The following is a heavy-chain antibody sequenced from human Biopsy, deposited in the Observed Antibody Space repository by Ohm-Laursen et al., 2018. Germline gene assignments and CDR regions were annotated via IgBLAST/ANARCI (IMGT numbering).Heavy chain of an antibody. CDR1: GYSISSYY. Sequence: TLSLTWTVSGYSISSYYWSWIRQPPGKGLQWIGYVYYTGSTDYNPSLQSRVTISVDTSKNHFSLRLRSVTPADTAIYYCARDRGYYSDRTVPGYFDLWGRGTLVTVSS. CDR3: ARDRGYYSDRTVPGYFDL. CDR2: VYYTGST. D-gene: IGHD3-22*01. J-gene: IGHJ2*01. V-gene: IGHV4-59*01.